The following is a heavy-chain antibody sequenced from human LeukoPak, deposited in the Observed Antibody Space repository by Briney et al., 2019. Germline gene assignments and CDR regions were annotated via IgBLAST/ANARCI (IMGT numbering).Heavy chain of an antibody. J-gene: IGHJ4*02. Sequence: GGSLRLSCAASGFTFSNAWMSWVRQAPGKGLEWVSVIYSGGSTYYADSVKGRFTISRDNSKNTLYLQMNSLRAEDTAVYYCARSSGWYYFDYWGQGTLVTVSS. CDR3: ARSSGWYYFDY. CDR2: IYSGGST. V-gene: IGHV3-66*01. D-gene: IGHD6-19*01. CDR1: GFTFSNAW.